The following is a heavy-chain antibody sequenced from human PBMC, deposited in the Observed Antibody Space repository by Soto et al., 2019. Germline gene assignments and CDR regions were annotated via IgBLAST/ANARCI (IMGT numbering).Heavy chain of an antibody. Sequence: SETLSLTCTVSDGSITSTSYYWGWIRQPPGKGLEWVGSIYYDGTTYYSPSLKSRATISLDTSMSQFSLKLTSVSAADTAMYYCARQATTSWSFWGQGTLVTVS. J-gene: IGHJ4*02. CDR3: ARQATTSWSF. CDR1: DGSITSTSYY. CDR2: IYYDGTT. V-gene: IGHV4-39*01. D-gene: IGHD2-2*01.